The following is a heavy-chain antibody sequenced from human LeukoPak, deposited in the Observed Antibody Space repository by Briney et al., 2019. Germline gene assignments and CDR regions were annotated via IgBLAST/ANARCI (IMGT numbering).Heavy chain of an antibody. CDR1: GGSLSNYY. V-gene: IGHV4-59*08. CDR3: ARHRGSSWYESFDY. J-gene: IGHJ4*02. CDR2: MYYGGSS. Sequence: SETLSLTCIVSGGSLSNYYWNWIRQPPGKGLEWIGSMYYGGSSNYNPSLKSRVTISVDTSENQFSLKVSSVTAADTAVYYCARHRGSSWYESFDYWGQGILVTVSS. D-gene: IGHD6-13*01.